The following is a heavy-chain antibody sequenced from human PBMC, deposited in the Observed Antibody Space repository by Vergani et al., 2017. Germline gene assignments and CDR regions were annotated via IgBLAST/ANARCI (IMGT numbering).Heavy chain of an antibody. CDR1: GYIFKNYY. J-gene: IGHJ4*02. Sequence: QVQLVQSGAAVKKPGASAKVSFPASGYIFKNYYMHWLRLAPGQGFQWMGVVNFVTGAATSPQKFEGRITMTRDTSTATFYMDLSSLKYEDTAIYYCARSIGYCTSVSCRPYYFDLWGQGTLVTVSS. CDR2: VNFVTGAA. D-gene: IGHD2-15*01. V-gene: IGHV1-46*02. CDR3: ARSIGYCTSVSCRPYYFDL.